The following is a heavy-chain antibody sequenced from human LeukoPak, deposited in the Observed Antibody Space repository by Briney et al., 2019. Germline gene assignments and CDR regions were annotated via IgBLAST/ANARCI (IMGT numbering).Heavy chain of an antibody. V-gene: IGHV3-11*04. CDR3: VRDGVGSTPFDF. Sequence: GGSLRLSCAASGFTFSDYYMSWIRQAPGKGLEWVSYISSSGSTIYYADSVKGRFTISRDNAKNTLFLQMNSLRDDDTAVYYCVRDGVGSTPFDFWGQGTLVTVSS. CDR2: ISSSGSTI. CDR1: GFTFSDYY. D-gene: IGHD3-3*01. J-gene: IGHJ4*02.